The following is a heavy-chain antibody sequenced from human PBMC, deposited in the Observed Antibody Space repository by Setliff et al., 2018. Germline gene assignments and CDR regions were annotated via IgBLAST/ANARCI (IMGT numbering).Heavy chain of an antibody. D-gene: IGHD6-13*01. Sequence: ASVKVSCKATGYTLSRRYMHWVRQAPGQGLEWMGIINPGGGSASIVQKFQGRVTMTSDTSTSTVYLDLSGLTSEDTAVYYCARAGVAATARKGLLEYWGQGTLVTVSS. CDR3: ARAGVAATARKGLLEY. V-gene: IGHV1-46*01. CDR1: GYTLSRRY. CDR2: INPGGGSA. J-gene: IGHJ1*01.